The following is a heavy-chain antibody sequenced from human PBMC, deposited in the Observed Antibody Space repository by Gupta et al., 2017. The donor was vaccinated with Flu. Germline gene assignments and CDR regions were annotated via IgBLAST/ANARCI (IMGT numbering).Heavy chain of an antibody. J-gene: IGHJ6*02. Sequence: EVQLLESGGGLVQPGGSLRLACAASGFTFSTYAMNVVRQAPGRWLEVVSVISASGGSTYYADSVKGRFTISRDNSKNTLYLQMNSLRAEDTAVYYCAKSLIRDNYYYYGIDVWGLGTTFTVSS. V-gene: IGHV3-23*01. CDR3: AKSLIRDNYYYYGIDV. D-gene: IGHD3-10*01. CDR2: ISASGGST. CDR1: GFTFSTYA.